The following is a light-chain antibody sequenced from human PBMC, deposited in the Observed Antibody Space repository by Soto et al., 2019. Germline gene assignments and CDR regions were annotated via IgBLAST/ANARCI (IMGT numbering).Light chain of an antibody. J-gene: IGKJ4*01. Sequence: DIVMTQSPLSLSVTPGEPASISCRSSQSLLHSSGHNYFDWYLQRPGQSPQLLIYLGSNRASGVPDRFSGSGSGTDFTLKISRVEAEDVGVYYCMQALQTPLTFGGGTKVEIK. CDR1: QSLLHSSGHNY. CDR3: MQALQTPLT. CDR2: LGS. V-gene: IGKV2-28*01.